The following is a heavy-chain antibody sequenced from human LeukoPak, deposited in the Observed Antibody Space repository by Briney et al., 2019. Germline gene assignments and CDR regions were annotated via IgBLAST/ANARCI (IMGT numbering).Heavy chain of an antibody. V-gene: IGHV4-39*01. CDR3: ARLAYDFSTGYYPGGYYYMDV. D-gene: IGHD3-3*01. CDR1: GDTITRSRYY. J-gene: IGHJ6*03. Sequence: SETLSLTYTVSGDTITRSRYYWGWIRQPPGKGLEWIGSISYSGSTNYNPSLKSRVSIFLEASKNQFSLELTSVTAADTAVFYCARLAYDFSTGYYPGGYYYMDVWGRGTTVAVSS. CDR2: ISYSGST.